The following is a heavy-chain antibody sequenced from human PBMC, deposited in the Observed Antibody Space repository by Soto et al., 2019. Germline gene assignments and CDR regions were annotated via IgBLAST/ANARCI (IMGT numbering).Heavy chain of an antibody. CDR2: INHSGST. V-gene: IGHV4-34*01. CDR3: ARQGIAAAGTWFDP. D-gene: IGHD6-13*01. CDR1: GGSFSGYY. Sequence: SETLSLTCAVYGGSFSGYYWSWIRQPPGKGLEWIGEINHSGSTNYNPSLKSRVTISVDTSKNQFSLKLSSVTAADTAVYYCARQGIAAAGTWFDPWGQGTLVTVS. J-gene: IGHJ5*02.